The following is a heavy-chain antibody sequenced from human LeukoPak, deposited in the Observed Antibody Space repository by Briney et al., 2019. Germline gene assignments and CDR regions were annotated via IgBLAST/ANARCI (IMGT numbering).Heavy chain of an antibody. J-gene: IGHJ3*02. CDR2: ISDTGGST. CDR3: ARKGNGALDI. Sequence: GGSLRLSCAPSGFTFNNYAFSWVRQAPGKGLEWVSDISDTGGSTNYVGSAKGRFTISRDNSKNTLHLHMNSLRVEDTAVYYCARKGNGALDIWGQGTMVTVSS. CDR1: GFTFNNYA. D-gene: IGHD1-1*01. V-gene: IGHV3-23*01.